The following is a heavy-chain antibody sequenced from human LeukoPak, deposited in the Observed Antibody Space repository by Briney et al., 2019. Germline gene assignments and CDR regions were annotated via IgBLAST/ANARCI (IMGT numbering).Heavy chain of an antibody. V-gene: IGHV4-39*03. Sequence: SEPLSLTCTVSGGSISSSSYYWGWIRQPPGKGLEWIGRIYYSGSTYYNPSLKSRVTISVDTSKNQFSLKLSSVTAADTAVFFFEKNTAYDILTGYCDYWGQGTLVTVSS. J-gene: IGHJ4*02. D-gene: IGHD3-9*01. CDR3: EKNTAYDILTGYCDY. CDR1: GGSISSSSYY. CDR2: IYYSGST.